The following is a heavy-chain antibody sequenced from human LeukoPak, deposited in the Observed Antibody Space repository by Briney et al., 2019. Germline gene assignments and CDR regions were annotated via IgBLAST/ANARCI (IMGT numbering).Heavy chain of an antibody. Sequence: GRPLRLSXAASGFTFNTYGMHWVRQAPGKGLEWVAVIWSDGTHKYYSDSVKGRFTISRDNSKNTLYLEMNSLRVEDTAVYYCAKSNSESQTTVGNWGQGTLVTVSS. CDR2: IWSDGTHK. CDR3: AKSNSESQTTVGN. V-gene: IGHV3-33*06. J-gene: IGHJ4*02. CDR1: GFTFNTYG. D-gene: IGHD1-26*01.